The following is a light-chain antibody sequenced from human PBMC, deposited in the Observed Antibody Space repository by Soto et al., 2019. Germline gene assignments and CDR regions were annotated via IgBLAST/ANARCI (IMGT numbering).Light chain of an antibody. J-gene: IGLJ1*01. V-gene: IGLV2-14*01. CDR1: SSDIGDYPY. Sequence: QSALTQPASVSGSPGQSITISCTGTSSDIGDYPYVSWHQQHPAKVPKLIIYEVTNRPSGVTGRFSGSKSQNSASLTISGLQADDEADYYCSSYSATNTLVFGSGTKLTVL. CDR3: SSYSATNTLV. CDR2: EVT.